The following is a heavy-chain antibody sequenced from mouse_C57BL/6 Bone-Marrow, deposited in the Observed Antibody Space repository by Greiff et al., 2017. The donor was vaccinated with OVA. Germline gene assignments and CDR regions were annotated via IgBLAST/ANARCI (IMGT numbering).Heavy chain of an antibody. CDR1: GYTFTSYW. Sequence: QVQLQQPGAELVKPGASVKLSCKASGYTFTSYWMHWVKQRPGQGLEWIGMIHPNSGSTNYNEKFKSKATLTVDKSSSTAYMQLSSLTSEDSAVYYCARVGYYYGSFYYYAMDYWGQGTSVTVSS. J-gene: IGHJ4*01. CDR2: IHPNSGST. CDR3: ARVGYYYGSFYYYAMDY. V-gene: IGHV1-64*01. D-gene: IGHD1-1*01.